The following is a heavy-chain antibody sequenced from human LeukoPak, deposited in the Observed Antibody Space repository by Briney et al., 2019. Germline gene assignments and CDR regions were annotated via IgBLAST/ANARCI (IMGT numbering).Heavy chain of an antibody. Sequence: GASVKVSCKASGYTFTGYYMHWVRQAPGQGLEWMGWINPNSGDTNYAQDFQGRVTMTRDTSISTAYMELSRLRYDDTAVYYCARDLAVFDAFDIWAKGQWSPSLQ. D-gene: IGHD2-8*02. CDR1: GYTFTGYY. CDR2: INPNSGDT. V-gene: IGHV1-2*02. CDR3: ARDLAVFDAFDI. J-gene: IGHJ3*02.